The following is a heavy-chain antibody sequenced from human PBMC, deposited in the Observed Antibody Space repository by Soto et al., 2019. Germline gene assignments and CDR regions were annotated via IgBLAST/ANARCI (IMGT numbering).Heavy chain of an antibody. CDR3: SCGCFRAFLHQFDY. V-gene: IGHV1-18*01. CDR1: GYTFTSYG. CDR2: ISAYNGNT. Sequence: QVQLVQSGAEVKKPGASVKVSCKPSGYTFTSYGITWVRQAPGQGLEWMGWISAYNGNTNYAQKFQGRVTMTTDTSTSSGSMELLSLRSHGTDVYYCSCGCFRAFLHQFDYWGQGTLVTVSP. D-gene: IGHD2-8*01. J-gene: IGHJ4*02.